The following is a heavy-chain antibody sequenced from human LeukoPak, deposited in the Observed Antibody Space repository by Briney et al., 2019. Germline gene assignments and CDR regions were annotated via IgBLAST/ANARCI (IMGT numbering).Heavy chain of an antibody. CDR3: ARDRAYTQDY. V-gene: IGHV3-74*01. J-gene: IGHJ4*02. D-gene: IGHD4-11*01. Sequence: GRSLRLSCAASGFTFSTYWMHWVRQAPGKGLVWVSHIKSDGISTTYADSVTGRFTISRDNAKNTLYLQMNSLRAEDTAVYYCARDRAYTQDYWGQGTLVTVSS. CDR2: IKSDGIST. CDR1: GFTFSTYW.